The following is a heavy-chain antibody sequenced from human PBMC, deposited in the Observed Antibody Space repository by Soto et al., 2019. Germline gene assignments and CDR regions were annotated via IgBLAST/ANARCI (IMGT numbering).Heavy chain of an antibody. V-gene: IGHV3-23*01. Sequence: EVQLLESGGGLVQPGGSLRLSCAASGFTFSSYAMRWVRQAPVKGLEWVSAISGSGGSTYYADSVKGRFTISRDNSKKTLYLQSNSLGAEDTAVYYCARRGSGSYYDYWGQGTLVTVSS. D-gene: IGHD1-26*01. J-gene: IGHJ4*02. CDR2: ISGSGGST. CDR3: ARRGSGSYYDY. CDR1: GFTFSSYA.